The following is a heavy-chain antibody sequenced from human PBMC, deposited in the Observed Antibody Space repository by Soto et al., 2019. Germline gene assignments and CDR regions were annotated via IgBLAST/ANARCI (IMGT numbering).Heavy chain of an antibody. D-gene: IGHD3-3*01. CDR2: MNPNSGNT. CDR3: ARGTGRYYDFWSGYYSAVGAFDI. V-gene: IGHV1-8*01. J-gene: IGHJ3*02. CDR1: GYTFTSYD. Sequence: GASVKVSCKASGYTFTSYDINWVRQATGQGLEWMGWMNPNSGNTGYAQKFQGRVTMTRNTSISTAYMELSSLRSEDTAVYYCARGTGRYYDFWSGYYSAVGAFDIWGQGTMVTVSS.